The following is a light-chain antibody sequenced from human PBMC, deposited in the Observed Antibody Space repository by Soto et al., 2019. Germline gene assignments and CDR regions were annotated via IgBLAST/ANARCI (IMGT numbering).Light chain of an antibody. Sequence: DIQMTQSPSSLSASVGDRVTITCQASQDISHYLNWYQQKPGKAPKLLIYDAFNLETGVPSRFSGSGSGTEFTLTISSLQPDDFATYYCQQYNGLITFGQGTRLEIK. CDR1: QDISHY. CDR2: DAF. J-gene: IGKJ5*01. CDR3: QQYNGLIT. V-gene: IGKV1-33*01.